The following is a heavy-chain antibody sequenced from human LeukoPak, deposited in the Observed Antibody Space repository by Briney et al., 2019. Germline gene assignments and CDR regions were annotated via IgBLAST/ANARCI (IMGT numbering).Heavy chain of an antibody. D-gene: IGHD6-19*01. CDR2: IYTSGST. CDR3: ARDSSGWATVFDY. V-gene: IGHV4-61*02. Sequence: SHTLALTCTVSGGSISSGSYYWSWIPQPTGKGLERIERIYTSGSTNYNPSLKSRVTISVDTSKNQFSLKLGSVTAADTAVYYCARDSSGWATVFDYWGQGTLVTVSS. CDR1: GGSISSGSYY. J-gene: IGHJ4*02.